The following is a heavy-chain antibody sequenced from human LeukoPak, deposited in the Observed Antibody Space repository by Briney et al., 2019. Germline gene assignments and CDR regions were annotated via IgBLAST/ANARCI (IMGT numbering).Heavy chain of an antibody. D-gene: IGHD2-2*01. CDR2: IIPSGGST. J-gene: IGHJ4*02. CDR1: GYTFASSY. V-gene: IGHV1-46*01. CDR3: ARGGISFGSY. Sequence: ASVKVSCKASGYTFASSYIHWVRLAPGQGLEWMGLIIPSGGSTDYAEKFQGRVAMTRDTSTATVYMELNSLTSEDTAMYYCARGGISFGSYWGQGTLVTVSS.